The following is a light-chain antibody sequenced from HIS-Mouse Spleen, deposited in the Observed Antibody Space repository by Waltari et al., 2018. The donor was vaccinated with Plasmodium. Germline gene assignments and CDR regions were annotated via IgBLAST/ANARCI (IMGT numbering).Light chain of an antibody. Sequence: SYELTQPPSVSVSPGQTARITCSGDALPKKYAYWYQQKSGQAPVLVIYEDRKRPSGIPERCAGSSSGTMATWTISGAQVEEEADYYCYSTDSSGNHRVFGGGTKLTVL. CDR1: ALPKKY. CDR2: EDR. V-gene: IGLV3-10*01. CDR3: YSTDSSGNHRV. J-gene: IGLJ3*02.